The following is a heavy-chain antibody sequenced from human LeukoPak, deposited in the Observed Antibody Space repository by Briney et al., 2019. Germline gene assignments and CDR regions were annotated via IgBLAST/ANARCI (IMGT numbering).Heavy chain of an antibody. J-gene: IGHJ5*02. D-gene: IGHD3-10*01. CDR2: INHSGST. V-gene: IGHV4-34*01. CDR3: ARHLVLVGGSGSYCWFDP. CDR1: GGSFSGYY. Sequence: SETLSLTCAVYGGSFSGYYWSWIRQPPGKGLEWIGEINHSGSTNYNPSLKSRVTISVGTSKNQFSLKLSSVTAADTAVYYCARHLVLVGGSGSYCWFDPWGQGTLVTVSS.